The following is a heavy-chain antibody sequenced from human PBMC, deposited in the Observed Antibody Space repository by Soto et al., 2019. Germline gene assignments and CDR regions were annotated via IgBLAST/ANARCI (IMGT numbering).Heavy chain of an antibody. J-gene: IGHJ4*02. D-gene: IGHD3-3*01. CDR3: SRHVVTIFGVVNILDY. CDR2: IYYSGST. Sequence: SETLSLTCTVSGGSISSSSYYWGWIRQPPGKGLEWIGSIYYSGSTYYNKSLKSQVTISVDTSKNKISLKLSSVTAEETTVYYCSRHVVTIFGVVNILDYWGQGTLVTVS. CDR1: GGSISSSSYY. V-gene: IGHV4-39*01.